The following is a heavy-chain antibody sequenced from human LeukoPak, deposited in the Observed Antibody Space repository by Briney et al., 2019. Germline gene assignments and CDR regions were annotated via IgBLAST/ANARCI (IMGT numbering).Heavy chain of an antibody. CDR2: IIPNSGGT. CDR3: ARDYDSSGYYPVN. D-gene: IGHD3-22*01. V-gene: IGHV1-2*02. Sequence: VASVKVSCKASGYTFTGYYMHWVRQAPGQGLEWMGWIIPNSGGTNYAQKFQGRVTMTRDTSISTAYMELSRLRSDDTAVYYCARDYDSSGYYPVNWGQGTLVTVSS. J-gene: IGHJ4*02. CDR1: GYTFTGYY.